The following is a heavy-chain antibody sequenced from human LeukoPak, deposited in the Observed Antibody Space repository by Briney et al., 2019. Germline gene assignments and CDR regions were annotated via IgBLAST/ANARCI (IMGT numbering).Heavy chain of an antibody. Sequence: HPGGSLRLSCAASGFTFSSYAMSWVRQAPGKGLEWVSGVSDSGGGTYYADSVKGRFTISRDSSKNTLYLQMISLRAEDTAVYYCAKGLGLAAAMDAWGLGTTVTVSS. V-gene: IGHV3-23*01. CDR2: VSDSGGGT. D-gene: IGHD6-25*01. J-gene: IGHJ6*02. CDR3: AKGLGLAAAMDA. CDR1: GFTFSSYA.